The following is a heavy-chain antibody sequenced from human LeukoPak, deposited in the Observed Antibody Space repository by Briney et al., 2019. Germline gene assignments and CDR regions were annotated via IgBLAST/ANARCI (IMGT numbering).Heavy chain of an antibody. CDR2: FDPEDGET. CDR3: ATDLVPADMHY. D-gene: IGHD2-2*01. J-gene: IGHJ4*02. Sequence: GGSLRLSCAASGFTFSSYGMHWVRQAPGKGLEWMGGFDPEDGETIYAQKFQGRVTMTEDTSTDTAYMELSSLRSEDTAVYYCATDLVPADMHYWGQGTLVTVSS. V-gene: IGHV1-24*01. CDR1: GFTFSSYG.